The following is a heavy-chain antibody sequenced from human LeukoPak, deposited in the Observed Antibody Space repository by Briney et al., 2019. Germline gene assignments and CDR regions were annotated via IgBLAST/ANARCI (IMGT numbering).Heavy chain of an antibody. CDR2: ISGSGGGT. CDR3: ARGQYCSSTSCWRFDY. D-gene: IGHD2-2*01. CDR1: GITLSNYG. V-gene: IGHV3-23*01. Sequence: PGGSLRLSCEVSGITLSNYGMSWVRQAPGKGLEWVAGISGSGGGTNYADSVKGRFTISRDNSKNTLYLQMNSPRVEDTAVYYCARGQYCSSTSCWRFDYWGQGAQVTVSS. J-gene: IGHJ4*02.